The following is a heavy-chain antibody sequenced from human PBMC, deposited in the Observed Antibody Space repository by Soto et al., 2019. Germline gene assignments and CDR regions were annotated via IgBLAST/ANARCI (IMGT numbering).Heavy chain of an antibody. CDR2: INHSGST. Sequence: QVQLQQWGAGLLKPSETLSLTCAVYGGSFSGYYWSWIRQPPGKGLEWIGEINHSGSTNYNPSLKSRVTISVDTSKNQFSLKLSSVTAADTAVYYCARPGFERANDYWGQGTLVTVSS. CDR3: ARPGFERANDY. CDR1: GGSFSGYY. D-gene: IGHD1-1*01. J-gene: IGHJ4*02. V-gene: IGHV4-34*01.